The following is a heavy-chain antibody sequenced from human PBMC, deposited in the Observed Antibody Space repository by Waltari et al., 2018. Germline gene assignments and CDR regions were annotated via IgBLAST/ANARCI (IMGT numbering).Heavy chain of an antibody. CDR3: ASDDEEHWPFDLDY. J-gene: IGHJ4*02. V-gene: IGHV3-23*01. Sequence: EVQLLESGGGLVQPGGSLRLSCAASGFTFSSYAMSWVRQAPGKGLEWVSAISGSGGSTYYADSVKGRFTISRDNSKNTLYLQMNSLRAEDTAVYHCASDDEEHWPFDLDYWGQGIPVTVSS. CDR1: GFTFSSYA. D-gene: IGHD3-9*01. CDR2: ISGSGGST.